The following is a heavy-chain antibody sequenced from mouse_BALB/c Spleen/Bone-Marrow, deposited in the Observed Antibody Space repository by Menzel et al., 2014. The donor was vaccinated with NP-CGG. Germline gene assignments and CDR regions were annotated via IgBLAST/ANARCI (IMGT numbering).Heavy chain of an antibody. CDR1: GFSLTSYG. CDR3: ARGYYGSLYAMDY. J-gene: IGHJ4*01. D-gene: IGHD1-1*01. Sequence: VQVVESGPGLVAPSQSLSITCTVSGFSLTSYGVHWVRQPPGKGLEWLGVIWAGGSTNYNSALMSRLSISKDNSKSQVFLKMNSLQTDDTAMYYCARGYYGSLYAMDYWGQGTSVTVSS. CDR2: IWAGGST. V-gene: IGHV2-9*02.